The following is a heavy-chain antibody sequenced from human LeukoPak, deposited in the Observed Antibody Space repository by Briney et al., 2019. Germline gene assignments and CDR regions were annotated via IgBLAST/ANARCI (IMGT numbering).Heavy chain of an antibody. J-gene: IGHJ4*02. CDR3: ARHGTMVRGVILD. Sequence: SETLSLTCTVSGGSISSYYWSWIRQPPGKGLEWIGYIYYSGSTNYNPSLKSRVTISVDTSKNQFSLKLSPVTAADTAVYYCARHGTMVRGVILDWGQGTLVTVSS. V-gene: IGHV4-59*08. D-gene: IGHD3-10*01. CDR2: IYYSGST. CDR1: GGSISSYY.